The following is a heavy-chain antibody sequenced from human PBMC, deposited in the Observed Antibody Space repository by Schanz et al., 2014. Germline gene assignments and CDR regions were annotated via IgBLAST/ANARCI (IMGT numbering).Heavy chain of an antibody. CDR1: GGSISSGTYS. D-gene: IGHD6-13*01. CDR3: ARAAGPVDY. Sequence: QLQLQESGSGLVKPSQTLSLTCAVSGGSISSGTYSWSWIRQPAGKGLEWIGRIYTSGSTNYNPSPKSRVTMSVDPPKNQFSLMLGSVTAADTAVYYCARAAGPVDYWGQGTLVTVSS. J-gene: IGHJ4*02. V-gene: IGHV4-61*02. CDR2: IYTSGST.